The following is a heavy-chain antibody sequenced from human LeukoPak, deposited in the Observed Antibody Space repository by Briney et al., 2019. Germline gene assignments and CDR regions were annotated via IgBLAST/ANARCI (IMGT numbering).Heavy chain of an antibody. D-gene: IGHD2-15*01. CDR3: ARVSSGVYFDY. J-gene: IGHJ4*02. CDR1: GGSISSYY. Sequence: PSETLSLTCTVSGGSISSYYWSWIRQPPGKALELIGYIYYSGSTNYSPSLKSRVTISVDTSKNQFSLKLSSVTAADTAVYYCARVSSGVYFDYWGQGTLVTVSS. CDR2: IYYSGST. V-gene: IGHV4-59*01.